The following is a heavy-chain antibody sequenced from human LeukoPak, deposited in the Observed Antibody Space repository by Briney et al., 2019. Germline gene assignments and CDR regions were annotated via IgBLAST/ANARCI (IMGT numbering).Heavy chain of an antibody. CDR1: GFTFSSYS. D-gene: IGHD2-2*01. Sequence: GGSLRRSCAASGFTFSSYSMNWVRQAPGKGLEWVSSISSSSSYIYYADSVKGRFTISRDNAKSSLYLQMNSLRAEDTAVYYCARAYVVVPAALDYWGQGTLVTVSS. CDR3: ARAYVVVPAALDY. J-gene: IGHJ4*02. CDR2: ISSSSSYI. V-gene: IGHV3-21*01.